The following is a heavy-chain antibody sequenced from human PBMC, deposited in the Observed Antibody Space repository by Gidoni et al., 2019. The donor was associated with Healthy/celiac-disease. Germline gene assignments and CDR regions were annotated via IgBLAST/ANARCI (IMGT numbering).Heavy chain of an antibody. V-gene: IGHV4-61*02. CDR1: GGSISSGSYY. D-gene: IGHD6-6*01. Sequence: QVQLQESGPGLVKPSQTLSLTCTVSGGSISSGSYYWSWIRQPAGKGLEWIGRIYTSGSTNYNPSLKSRVTISVDTSKNQFSLKLSSVTAADTAVYYCARSQSIAARPGLRYYYYYGMDVWGQGTTVTVSS. CDR3: ARSQSIAARPGLRYYYYYGMDV. J-gene: IGHJ6*02. CDR2: IYTSGST.